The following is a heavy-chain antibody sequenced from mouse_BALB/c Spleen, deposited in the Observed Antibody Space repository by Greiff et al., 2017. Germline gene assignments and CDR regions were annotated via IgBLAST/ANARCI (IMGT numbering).Heavy chain of an antibody. CDR1: GFSFTSYY. Sequence: VQLQQSGPELVKPGASVTISCKASGFSFTSYYIHWVKQRPGQGLEWIGWIFPGSGNTKYNEKFKGKATLTADTSSSTAYMQLSSLTSEDSAVYFCARDYYGSSYYAMDYWGQGTSVTVSS. CDR2: IFPGSGNT. V-gene: IGHV1-66*01. J-gene: IGHJ4*01. D-gene: IGHD1-1*01. CDR3: ARDYYGSSYYAMDY.